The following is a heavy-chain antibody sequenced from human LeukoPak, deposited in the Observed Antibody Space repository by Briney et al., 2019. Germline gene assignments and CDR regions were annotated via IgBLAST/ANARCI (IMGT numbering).Heavy chain of an antibody. CDR1: GYSFTNYW. Sequence: GASLKISCKGSGYSFTNYWIGWVRPMPGKGLEWMGIIYPGDSDIRYSPSFQGQVTISADKSISTAYLQWSSLKASDIAMYYCARGPRYFDPWGQGTLVTVSS. D-gene: IGHD2-15*01. CDR3: ARGPRYFDP. V-gene: IGHV5-51*01. CDR2: IYPGDSDI. J-gene: IGHJ5*02.